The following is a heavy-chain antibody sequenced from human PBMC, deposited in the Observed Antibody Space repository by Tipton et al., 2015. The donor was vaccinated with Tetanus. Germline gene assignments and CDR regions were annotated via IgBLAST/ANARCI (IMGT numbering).Heavy chain of an antibody. D-gene: IGHD1-1*01. CDR2: IYYSGST. CDR1: GGSINSYY. CDR3: AREGRYNPSDY. V-gene: IGHV4-59*01. J-gene: IGHJ4*02. Sequence: GLVKPSETLSLTCTVSGGSINSYYWSWIRQPPGKGLEWIGYIYYSGSTNYNPSLRSRVTISVDTSKNQFSLKLSSVTAADTAVYYCAREGRYNPSDYWGQGTLVTVSS.